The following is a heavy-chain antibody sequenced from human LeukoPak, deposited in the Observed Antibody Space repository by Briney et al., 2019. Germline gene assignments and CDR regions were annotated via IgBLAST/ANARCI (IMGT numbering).Heavy chain of an antibody. V-gene: IGHV3-30*02. J-gene: IGHJ3*01. CDR2: IRSDGSNE. CDR3: AKDSAVSGSYPDASDV. CDR1: GLTFSNYG. D-gene: IGHD1-26*01. Sequence: GGSVRLFCVASGLTFSNYGMHWARQAPGKGREWVAFIRSDGSNEYYIDSVKGRFTLSRDNSKNTLYLQMNSLRAEDTAVYYCAKDSAVSGSYPDASDVWGQGTMVNVSS.